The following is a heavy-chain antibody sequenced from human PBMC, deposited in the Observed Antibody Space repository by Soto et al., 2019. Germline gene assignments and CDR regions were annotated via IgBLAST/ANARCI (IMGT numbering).Heavy chain of an antibody. CDR2: ISTNGRNT. V-gene: IGHV3-64D*06. D-gene: IGHD3-3*01. CDR3: LRDIFGVVIFDS. J-gene: IGHJ4*02. Sequence: GGSLRLACSSSGFSFSDSAMHWVRQAPGKTLEYVSAISTNGRNTYYADSVKGRFTISRDNSKNTVHLQMSSLRAEDTAVYYCLRDIFGVVIFDSWGQGTPVTVS. CDR1: GFSFSDSA.